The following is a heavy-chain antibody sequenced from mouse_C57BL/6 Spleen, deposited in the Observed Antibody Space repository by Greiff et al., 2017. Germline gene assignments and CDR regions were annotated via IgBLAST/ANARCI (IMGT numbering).Heavy chain of an antibody. CDR2: IDPSDSYT. CDR1: GYTFTSYW. CDR3: ARGSSGPAWFAY. V-gene: IGHV1-69*01. J-gene: IGHJ3*01. D-gene: IGHD3-2*02. Sequence: QVQLQQPGAELVMPGASVKLSCKASGYTFTSYWMHWVKQRPGQGLEWIGEIDPSDSYTNYNQKFKGKSTLTVDKSSSTAYMQLSSLTSEDAAVYYCARGSSGPAWFAYWGQGTLVTVSA.